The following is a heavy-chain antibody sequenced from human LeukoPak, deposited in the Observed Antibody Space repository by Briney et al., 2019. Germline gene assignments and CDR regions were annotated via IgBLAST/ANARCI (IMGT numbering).Heavy chain of an antibody. CDR2: IIPIFGTA. V-gene: IGHV1-69*13. CDR1: GNSISNYA. D-gene: IGHD4-17*01. CDR3: ARATLRDDYGDYRGNYYFDY. J-gene: IGHJ4*02. Sequence: GASVKVSCKASGNSISNYAVSWVRQAPGQGFEWMGGIIPIFGTADYAQKFQGRVTITADESTSTAYMELSSLRSEDTAVYYCARATLRDDYGDYRGNYYFDYWGQGTLVTVSS.